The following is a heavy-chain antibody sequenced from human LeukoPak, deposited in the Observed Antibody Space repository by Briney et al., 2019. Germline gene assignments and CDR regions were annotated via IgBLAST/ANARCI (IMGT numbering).Heavy chain of an antibody. V-gene: IGHV4-4*07. CDR2: IYTTGAT. CDR3: GRQGYTASHYFLDF. Sequence: SETLSLTCDVSGGSTRSYYWGWVRQPAGKGLEWIGRIYTTGATNFNPSLKSRLTMSVDTSKNQFSLKLTSVTAADTAVYFCGRQGYTASHYFLDFWSQGTLVAVSS. CDR1: GGSTRSYY. J-gene: IGHJ4*01. D-gene: IGHD4-11*01.